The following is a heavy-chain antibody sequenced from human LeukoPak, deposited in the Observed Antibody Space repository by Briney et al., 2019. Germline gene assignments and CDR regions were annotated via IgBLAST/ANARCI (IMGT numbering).Heavy chain of an antibody. CDR3: ARGLNGIAAARRDAFDI. J-gene: IGHJ3*02. CDR1: GYIFTSYY. CDR2: INPSGGST. V-gene: IGHV1-46*01. D-gene: IGHD6-13*01. Sequence: ASVKVSCKASGYIFTSYYMHWVRQAPGQGLEWMGIINPSGGSTSYAQKFQGRVTMTRDTSTSTVYMELSSLRSEDTAVYYCARGLNGIAAARRDAFDIWGQGTMVTVSS.